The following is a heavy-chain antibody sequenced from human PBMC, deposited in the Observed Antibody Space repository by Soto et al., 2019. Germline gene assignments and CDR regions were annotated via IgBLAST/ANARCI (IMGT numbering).Heavy chain of an antibody. CDR2: INPNSGGT. V-gene: IGHV1-2*02. CDR1: GYTFTGYY. Sequence: ASVKVSCKASGYTFTGYYMHWVRQAPGQGLEWMGWINPNSGGTNYAQKFQGRVTMTRDTSISTAYTELSRLRSDDTAVYYCARVGLPTAAGTGNWFDPWGQGTLVTVSS. J-gene: IGHJ5*02. D-gene: IGHD6-13*01. CDR3: ARVGLPTAAGTGNWFDP.